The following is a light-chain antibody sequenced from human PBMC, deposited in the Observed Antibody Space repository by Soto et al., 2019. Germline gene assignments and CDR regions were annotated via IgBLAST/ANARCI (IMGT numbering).Light chain of an antibody. CDR1: QSVSSSY. V-gene: IGKV3-20*01. CDR2: GES. CDR3: QQYGSSPCT. J-gene: IGKJ1*01. Sequence: EIVLTQSPGTLSLSPGERATLSCRASQSVSSSYLACYQQKPGQAPRLLIYGESSRPTGIPDRFSGSGSGTDFTLTISRLQPEDFAVYYCQQYGSSPCTFGQGTKA.